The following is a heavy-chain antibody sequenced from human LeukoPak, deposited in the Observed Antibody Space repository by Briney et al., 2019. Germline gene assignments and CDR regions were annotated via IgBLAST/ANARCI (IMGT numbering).Heavy chain of an antibody. J-gene: IGHJ4*02. CDR3: ARSAESSSPFDY. CDR2: FDPEDGET. CDR1: GYTLTELS. V-gene: IGHV1-24*01. D-gene: IGHD6-6*01. Sequence: ASVKVSCKVSGYTLTELSMHWVRQAPGKGLEWMGGFDPEDGETIYAQKFQGRVTMTEDTSTDTAYMELSSLRSDDTAVYYCARSAESSSPFDYWGQGTLVTVSS.